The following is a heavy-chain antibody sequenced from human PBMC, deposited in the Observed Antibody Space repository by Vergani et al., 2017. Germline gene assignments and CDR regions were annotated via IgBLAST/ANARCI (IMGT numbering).Heavy chain of an antibody. J-gene: IGHJ5*02. CDR2: IIPILGIA. Sequence: QVQLVQSGAEVMKPGSSVKVSCKASGGTFSSYAISWVRQAPGQGLEWMGRIIPILGIANYAQKFQGRVTITADKSTSTAYMELSSLRSEDTAVYYCARPVVVAAITHPFDPWGQGTLVTVSS. V-gene: IGHV1-69*04. CDR1: GGTFSSYA. D-gene: IGHD2-15*01. CDR3: ARPVVVAAITHPFDP.